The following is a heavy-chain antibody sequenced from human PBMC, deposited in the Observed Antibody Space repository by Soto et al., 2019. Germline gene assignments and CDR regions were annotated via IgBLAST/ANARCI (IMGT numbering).Heavy chain of an antibody. Sequence: QVQLVQSGGEVKRPGASVKVSCKPSGYTFSNYGITWVRQAPGQPLEWLGWISTYSDSTNYAQKFQGRVSMTTDTSTWTGYMKLMTLRSGDTVVYYCASVVHGADTGFGTWGQGTLDTVSS. CDR3: ASVVHGADTGFGT. CDR1: GYTFSNYG. V-gene: IGHV1-18*01. J-gene: IGHJ5*02. D-gene: IGHD2-15*01. CDR2: ISTYSDST.